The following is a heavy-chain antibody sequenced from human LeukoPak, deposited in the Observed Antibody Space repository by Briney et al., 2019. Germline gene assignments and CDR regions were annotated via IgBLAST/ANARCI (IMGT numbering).Heavy chain of an antibody. D-gene: IGHD2-2*01. V-gene: IGHV3-30-3*01. Sequence: PGRSLRLSCAASGFTFSSYAMHWVRQAPGKGLEWVAVISYDGSIIYHADSVKGRFTISRDNSKNTLCLQMNSLRAEDTAVYYCASSSSTSPTDPFDYWGQGTLVTVSS. J-gene: IGHJ4*02. CDR2: ISYDGSII. CDR1: GFTFSSYA. CDR3: ASSSSTSPTDPFDY.